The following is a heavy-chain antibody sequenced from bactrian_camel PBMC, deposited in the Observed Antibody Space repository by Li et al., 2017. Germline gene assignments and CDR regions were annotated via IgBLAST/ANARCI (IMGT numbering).Heavy chain of an antibody. CDR2: IESDGST. Sequence: QLVESGGGSVQAGGSLRLSCEWSGYTGKMCMGWYRQAPEKEREGVAGIESDGSTSYADSVKGRFTISKDNDENTLYLQLNSLKTEDTAMYYCAKDYVEGLGIDYWGQGTQVTVS. J-gene: IGHJ4*01. CDR1: GYTGKMC. D-gene: IGHD5*01. V-gene: IGHV3S53*01. CDR3: AKDYVEGLGIDY.